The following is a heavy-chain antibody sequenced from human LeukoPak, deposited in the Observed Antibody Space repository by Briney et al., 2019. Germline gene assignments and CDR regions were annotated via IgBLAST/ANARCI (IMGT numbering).Heavy chain of an antibody. CDR1: GGSISSYY. D-gene: IGHD1-26*01. CDR3: ARRPRSGSYAY. CDR2: IYYSGST. J-gene: IGHJ4*02. Sequence: PSETLSLTCTVSGGSISSYYWSWIRQPPGKGLEWIGYIYYSGSTNYNPSLKSRVTISVDTSKNQFSLKLSSVTAADTAVYYCARRPRSGSYAYWGQGTLVTVSS. V-gene: IGHV4-59*12.